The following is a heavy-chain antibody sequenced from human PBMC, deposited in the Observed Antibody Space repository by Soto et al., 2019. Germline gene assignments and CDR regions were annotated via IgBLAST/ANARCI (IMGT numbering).Heavy chain of an antibody. CDR3: ARLLGFGELLGPAYYYGMDV. V-gene: IGHV4-39*01. D-gene: IGHD3-10*01. CDR2: IYYSGST. J-gene: IGHJ6*02. Sequence: SETLSLTCTVSGGCISSSSYYWGWIRQPPGKGLEWIGSIYYSGSTYYNPSLKSRVTISVDTSKNQFSLKLSSVTAADTAVYYCARLLGFGELLGPAYYYGMDVWGQGTTVTVSS. CDR1: GGCISSSSYY.